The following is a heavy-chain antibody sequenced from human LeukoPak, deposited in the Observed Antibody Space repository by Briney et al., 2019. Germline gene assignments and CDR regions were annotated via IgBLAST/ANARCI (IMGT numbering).Heavy chain of an antibody. J-gene: IGHJ4*01. Sequence: PSETLSLTCTVSGGSISSYHWSWIRQPAGKGLEWIGRVYTSGSTNYNPSLKSRVTMSVDTSKEQLSLKLSSVTAADTAVYYCARDGLYSYGYSYFDYWGHGTLVTVSS. CDR3: ARDGLYSYGYSYFDY. CDR2: VYTSGST. D-gene: IGHD5-18*01. V-gene: IGHV4-4*07. CDR1: GGSISSYH.